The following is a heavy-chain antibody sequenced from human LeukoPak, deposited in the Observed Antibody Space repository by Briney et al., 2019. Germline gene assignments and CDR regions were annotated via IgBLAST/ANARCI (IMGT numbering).Heavy chain of an antibody. Sequence: SQTLSLTCAISGDSVSSNSAAWNWIRQSPSRGLEWLGRTYYRSKWYNDYAVSVKSRITINPDTSKNQFSLQLNSVTPEDTAVYYCARTAGRIPSPYYYGMDVWGRGTTVTVSS. V-gene: IGHV6-1*01. CDR2: TYYRSKWYN. CDR1: GDSVSSNSAA. D-gene: IGHD2-15*01. J-gene: IGHJ6*02. CDR3: ARTAGRIPSPYYYGMDV.